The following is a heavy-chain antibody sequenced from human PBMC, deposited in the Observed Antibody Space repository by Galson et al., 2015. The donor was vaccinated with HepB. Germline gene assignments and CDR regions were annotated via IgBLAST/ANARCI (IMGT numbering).Heavy chain of an antibody. J-gene: IGHJ4*02. Sequence: SLRLSCAASGFTFSSYAMHWVRQAPGKGLEWVAVISYDGSNKYYADSVKGRFTISRDNSKNTLYLQMNSMRAEDTAVYYCARETYYDILTGYYSKGYFDYWGQGTLVTVSS. V-gene: IGHV3-30-3*01. CDR2: ISYDGSNK. CDR3: ARETYYDILTGYYSKGYFDY. CDR1: GFTFSSYA. D-gene: IGHD3-9*01.